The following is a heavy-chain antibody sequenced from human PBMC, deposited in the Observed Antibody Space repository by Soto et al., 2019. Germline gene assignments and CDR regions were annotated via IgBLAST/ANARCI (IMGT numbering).Heavy chain of an antibody. Sequence: QVQLQESGSGLVRPSQTLSLTCTVSGGSISGGYSWGWIRQPPGKGLEWIGYIYHTGSSHYSPSLKNRVTMSVDKSKNHFSLRLTSVTAADTAVYFCAKEGDYSAFDIWGQGTMVSVSS. V-gene: IGHV4-30-2*01. J-gene: IGHJ3*02. CDR1: GGSISGGYS. CDR2: IYHTGSS. CDR3: AKEGDYSAFDI. D-gene: IGHD4-17*01.